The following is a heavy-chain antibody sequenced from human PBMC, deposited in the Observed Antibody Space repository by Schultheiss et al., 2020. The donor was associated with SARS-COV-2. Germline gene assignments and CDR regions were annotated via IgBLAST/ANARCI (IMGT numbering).Heavy chain of an antibody. CDR2: ISSSSSYI. CDR1: GFTFSSYA. D-gene: IGHD5-18*01. V-gene: IGHV3-21*01. Sequence: GGSLRLSCAASGFTFSSYAMSWVRQAPGKGLEWVSSISSSSSYISYADSVKGRFTISRDNSKNTLYLQMNSLRAEDTAVYYCARGAYSYGNYYYGMDVWGQGTTVTVSS. J-gene: IGHJ6*02. CDR3: ARGAYSYGNYYYGMDV.